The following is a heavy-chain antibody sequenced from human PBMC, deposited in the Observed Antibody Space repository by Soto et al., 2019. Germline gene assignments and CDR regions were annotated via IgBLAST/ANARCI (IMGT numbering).Heavy chain of an antibody. CDR2: MNPNSGNT. J-gene: IGHJ4*02. D-gene: IGHD7-27*01. Sequence: QVQLVQSGAEVKKPGASVKVSCKAAGYTFTSYDINWVRQATGEGFEWMGWMNPNSGNTGYAQKFQGRVTMTRDTSISTAFMELSSLRSEDTAVYYCARGPRNWGVDHWGQGTLVTVSS. CDR3: ARGPRNWGVDH. V-gene: IGHV1-8*01. CDR1: GYTFTSYD.